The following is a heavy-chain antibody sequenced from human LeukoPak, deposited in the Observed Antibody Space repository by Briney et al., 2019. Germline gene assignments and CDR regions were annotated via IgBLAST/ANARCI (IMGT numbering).Heavy chain of an antibody. J-gene: IGHJ4*02. D-gene: IGHD3-22*01. Sequence: GGSLRLSCAASGFTFSSYSMNWVRQAPGKGLEWVSSISSSSSYIYYADSVKGRFAISRDNAKNSLYLQMNSLRAEDTAVYYCANPLTYYYDSSGYYSWGQGTLVTVSS. V-gene: IGHV3-21*04. CDR1: GFTFSSYS. CDR2: ISSSSSYI. CDR3: ANPLTYYYDSSGYYS.